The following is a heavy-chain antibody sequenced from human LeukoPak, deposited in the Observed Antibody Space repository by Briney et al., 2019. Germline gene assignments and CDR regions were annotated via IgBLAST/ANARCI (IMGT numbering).Heavy chain of an antibody. Sequence: TGGSLRLSCAASGFTFSSYAMSWVRQAPGKGLEWVSAISGSGGSTYYADSVKGRFTISRDNSKNTLYLQMNSLRAEDTAVYHCAKDQGLIVVVPAAIDYWGQGTLVTVSS. CDR2: ISGSGGST. V-gene: IGHV3-23*01. D-gene: IGHD2-2*01. CDR3: AKDQGLIVVVPAAIDY. J-gene: IGHJ4*02. CDR1: GFTFSSYA.